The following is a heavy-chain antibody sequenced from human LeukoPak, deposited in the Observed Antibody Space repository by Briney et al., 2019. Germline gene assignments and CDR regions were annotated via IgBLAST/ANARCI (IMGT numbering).Heavy chain of an antibody. J-gene: IGHJ4*02. V-gene: IGHV3-74*01. Sequence: PGGSLRLSCAASGFTFSSHWMHWVRQAPGKGLVWVSRISENRYTTNYADSVKGRFTISRDNAKNTVYLQMNSLRVEDTAVYYCARDIVIGSGSCLDWGQGTLDTVSS. CDR1: GFTFSSHW. CDR3: ARDIVIGSGSCLD. CDR2: ISENRYTT. D-gene: IGHD3-10*01.